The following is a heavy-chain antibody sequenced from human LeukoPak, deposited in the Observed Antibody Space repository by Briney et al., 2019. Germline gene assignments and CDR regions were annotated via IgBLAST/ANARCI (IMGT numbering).Heavy chain of an antibody. CDR1: GFTFRSYG. J-gene: IGHJ6*03. CDR3: AQDSYCYDIDV. CDR2: IGYDGSNK. Sequence: PGGPLRLSCAASGFTFRSYGMHWVRQAPGKGLEWVRFIGYDGSNKYYTDSVKGRFTITRDNSKNTLYLQMTSLRAEDTAIYYCAQDSYCYDIDVWGKGTTVTVSS. V-gene: IGHV3-30*02.